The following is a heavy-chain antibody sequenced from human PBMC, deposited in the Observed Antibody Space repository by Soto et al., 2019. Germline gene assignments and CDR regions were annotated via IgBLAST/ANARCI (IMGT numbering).Heavy chain of an antibody. CDR3: ARNRDYVFAF. Sequence: SWIRQAPGKGLEWVAIIKQDGSDKYYVDSVKGRFTISRDNAKNSLYLQMNSLRTEDVAVYYCARNRDYVFAFWGRGTLVTVSS. CDR2: IKQDGSDK. V-gene: IGHV3-7*01. J-gene: IGHJ4*02. D-gene: IGHD4-17*01.